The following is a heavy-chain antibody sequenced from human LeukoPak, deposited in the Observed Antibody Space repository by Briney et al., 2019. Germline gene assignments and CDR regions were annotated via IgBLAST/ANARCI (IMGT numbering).Heavy chain of an antibody. D-gene: IGHD6-13*01. CDR3: ARKYSSSWYDWFDP. CDR2: INPSGGST. V-gene: IGHV1-46*01. J-gene: IGHJ5*02. CDR1: GYTFTSYY. Sequence: GASVKVSCKASGYTFTSYYMHWVRQAPGQGLEWMGIINPSGGSTSYAQKFQGRVTITRNTSISTAYMELSSLRSEDTAVYYCARKYSSSWYDWFDPWGQGTLVTVSS.